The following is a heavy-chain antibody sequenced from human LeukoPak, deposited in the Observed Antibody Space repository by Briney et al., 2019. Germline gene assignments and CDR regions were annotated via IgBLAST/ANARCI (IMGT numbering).Heavy chain of an antibody. CDR1: GFTFSHHW. D-gene: IGHD2-15*01. J-gene: IGHJ3*02. Sequence: WGSLRLSCAASGFTFSHHWMSWVRHAPGQGLVWVSHMSSDVSSTNYADSVKGRFTISRDNARNTLYLQMNSLRAEDTALYYCVREGLPNAFDIWGQGTMVTASS. V-gene: IGHV3-74*01. CDR3: VREGLPNAFDI. CDR2: MSSDVSST.